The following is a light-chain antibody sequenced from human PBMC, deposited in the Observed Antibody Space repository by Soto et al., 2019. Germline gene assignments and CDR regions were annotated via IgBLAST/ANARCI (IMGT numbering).Light chain of an antibody. J-gene: IGLJ3*02. CDR2: GNS. V-gene: IGLV1-40*01. CDR1: SSNIGAGYD. CDR3: QSYDSSLSGSWV. Sequence: QPVLTQPPSVSGAPGQRVTISCTGSSSNIGAGYDVHWYQQLPGTAPKVLIYGNSNRPSGVPDRFSGSKSGTSASLAITGLQAEDEADYYCQSYDSSLSGSWVFGGGTKVTVL.